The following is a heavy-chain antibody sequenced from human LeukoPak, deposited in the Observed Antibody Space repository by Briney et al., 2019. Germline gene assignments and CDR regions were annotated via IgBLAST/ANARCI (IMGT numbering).Heavy chain of an antibody. V-gene: IGHV1-69*05. CDR2: IIPIFGTA. CDR1: GGTFSSYA. J-gene: IGHJ6*03. CDR3: ASRYCSSTSCATYYYYYMDV. D-gene: IGHD2-2*01. Sequence: SVKVSCKASGGTFSSYAISWVRQAPGQGLEWMGGIIPIFGTANYAQKFQGRVTITTDESTSTAYMELSSLRSEDTTVYYCASRYCSSTSCATYYYYYMDVWGKGTTVTVSS.